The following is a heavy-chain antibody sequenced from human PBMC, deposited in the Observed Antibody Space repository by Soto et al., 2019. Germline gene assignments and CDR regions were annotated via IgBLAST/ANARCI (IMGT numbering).Heavy chain of an antibody. CDR1: GFTFSSYW. J-gene: IGHJ4*02. CDR3: ARALTYYYDIDY. Sequence: EVQLVESGGGLVQPGGSLRLSCAASGFTFSSYWMHWVRQAPGKGLVRVSRINSDGSRTTYADSVKGRFTISRDNAKNMLHLQMNRLRAEDTAVYYCARALTYYYDIDYWGQGTLVTVSS. D-gene: IGHD3-22*01. V-gene: IGHV3-74*01. CDR2: INSDGSRT.